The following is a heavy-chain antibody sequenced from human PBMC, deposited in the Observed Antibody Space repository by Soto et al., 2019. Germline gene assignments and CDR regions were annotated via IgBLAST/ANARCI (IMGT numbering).Heavy chain of an antibody. CDR1: GGGNLRDYR. Sequence: QVQLVQSGAEVKKPGSSVQVSCKASGGGNLRDYRTTWVRQAPGQGLEWMGGIIPKLGSANYAQNFQGRVTITADESTSTVYMELRSLRSDDTAVYYCARGGGAYNFGAVYWGQGTPVTVSS. D-gene: IGHD2-21*01. CDR3: ARGGGAYNFGAVY. J-gene: IGHJ4*02. CDR2: IIPKLGSA. V-gene: IGHV1-69*01.